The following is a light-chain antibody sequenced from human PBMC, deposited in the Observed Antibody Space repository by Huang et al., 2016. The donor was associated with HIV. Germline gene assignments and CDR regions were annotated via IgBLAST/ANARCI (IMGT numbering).Light chain of an antibody. CDR3: QQRSDWPLT. V-gene: IGKV3-11*01. Sequence: EIVLTQSPATLFLSPGERATLSCRASQSVRSYLAWYQQKPGQAPRLLIYDTFKRATGIPARFSGSGSGTDFTLTISSLEPEDFAVYYCQQRSDWPLTFGGGTKVEIK. CDR1: QSVRSY. CDR2: DTF. J-gene: IGKJ4*01.